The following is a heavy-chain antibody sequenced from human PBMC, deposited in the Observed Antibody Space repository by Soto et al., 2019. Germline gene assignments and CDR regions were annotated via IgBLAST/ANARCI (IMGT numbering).Heavy chain of an antibody. CDR2: ISAYNGNT. D-gene: IGHD3-9*01. CDR3: ARIRDLRFFDWLYFDY. V-gene: IGHV1-18*01. Sequence: ASVKVSCKASGYTFTNYAIIWVRQAPGQGLEWMGWISAYNGNTNYAQKFQGIVTMTTDTSTTTAYMELRSLRSDDTAVFYCARIRDLRFFDWLYFDYWGQGTLVTVSS. CDR1: GYTFTNYA. J-gene: IGHJ4*02.